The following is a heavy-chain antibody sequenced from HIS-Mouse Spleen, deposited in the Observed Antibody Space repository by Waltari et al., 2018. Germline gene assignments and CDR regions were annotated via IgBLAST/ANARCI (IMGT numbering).Heavy chain of an antibody. CDR3: AREIPYSSSWYDWYFDL. J-gene: IGHJ2*01. D-gene: IGHD6-13*01. CDR2: IYYSGST. V-gene: IGHV4-39*07. CDR1: GCSIRRSSYY. Sequence: QLQLQESGPGLVKPSETLSLTCTVPGCSIRRSSYYLGWFRQPPGKGLEWIGSIYYSGSTYYNPSLKSRVTISVDTSKNQFSLKLSSVTAADTAVYYCAREIPYSSSWYDWYFDLWGRGTLVTVSS.